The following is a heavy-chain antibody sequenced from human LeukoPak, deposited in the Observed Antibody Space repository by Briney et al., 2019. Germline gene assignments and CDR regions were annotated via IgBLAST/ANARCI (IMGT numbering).Heavy chain of an antibody. Sequence: TGGSLRLSCAASGFTFSSYSMNWVRQAPGKGLEWVSSISSSSSYIYYADSVKGRFAISRDNAKNSLYLQMNSLRAEDTAVYYCARDISGWLDYWGQGTLVTVSS. J-gene: IGHJ4*02. CDR1: GFTFSSYS. CDR2: ISSSSSYI. V-gene: IGHV3-21*01. CDR3: ARDISGWLDY. D-gene: IGHD6-19*01.